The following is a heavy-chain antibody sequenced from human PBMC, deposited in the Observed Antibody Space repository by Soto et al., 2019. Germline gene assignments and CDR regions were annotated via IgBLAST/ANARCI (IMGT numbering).Heavy chain of an antibody. V-gene: IGHV1-3*01. J-gene: IGHJ4*02. CDR3: ARGLRPAYYGSGSLDY. D-gene: IGHD3-10*01. CDR1: GYTFTSYA. CDR2: INAGNGNT. Sequence: ASVKVSCKASGYTFTSYAMHWVRQAPGQRLEWMGWINAGNGNTKYSQKFQGRVTITRDTSASTAYMELSSLRSEDTAVYYCARGLRPAYYGSGSLDYWGQGTLVTVSS.